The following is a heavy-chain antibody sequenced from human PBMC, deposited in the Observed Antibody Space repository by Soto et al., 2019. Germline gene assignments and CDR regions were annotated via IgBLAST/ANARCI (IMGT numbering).Heavy chain of an antibody. CDR3: ARERNGLYGSGSYYRLSPSRWSDP. CDR2: IYYSGST. V-gene: IGHV4-31*03. J-gene: IGHJ5*02. Sequence: SETLSLTCTVSGGSISSGGYYWSWIRQHPGKGLEWIGYIYYSGSTYYNPSLKSRVTISVDTSKNQFSLKLSSVTAADTAVYYCARERNGLYGSGSYYRLSPSRWSDPWGQATLVTVSS. CDR1: GGSISSGGYY. D-gene: IGHD3-10*01.